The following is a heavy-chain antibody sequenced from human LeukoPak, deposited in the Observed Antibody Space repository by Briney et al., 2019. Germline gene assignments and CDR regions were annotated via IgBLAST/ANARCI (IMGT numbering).Heavy chain of an antibody. CDR3: ARGRRGYSGYRSPRYYFDY. CDR2: INHSGST. D-gene: IGHD5-12*01. Sequence: SETLSLTCAVSGGSFSGYYWSWIRQPPGKGLEWIGEINHSGSTTYNPSLKSRVTISVDTSKNQFSLKLSSVTAADTAVYYGARGRRGYSGYRSPRYYFDYWGQGTLVTVSS. V-gene: IGHV4-34*01. J-gene: IGHJ4*02. CDR1: GGSFSGYY.